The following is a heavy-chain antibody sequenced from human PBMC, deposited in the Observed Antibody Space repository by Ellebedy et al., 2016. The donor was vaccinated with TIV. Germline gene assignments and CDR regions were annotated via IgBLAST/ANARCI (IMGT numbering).Heavy chain of an antibody. CDR2: IYYSGST. V-gene: IGHV4-59*01. CDR1: GGSISSYY. D-gene: IGHD4-17*01. CDR3: ARDRSVTGLRKYIYGMDV. Sequence: SETLSLXXTVSGGSISSYYWSWIRQPPGKGLEWIGYIYYSGSTNYNPSLKSRVTISVDTSKNQFSLKLSSVTAADTAVYYCARDRSVTGLRKYIYGMDVWGQGTTVTVSS. J-gene: IGHJ6*02.